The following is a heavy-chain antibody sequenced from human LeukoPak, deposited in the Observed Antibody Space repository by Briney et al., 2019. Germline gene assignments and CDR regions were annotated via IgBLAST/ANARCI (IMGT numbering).Heavy chain of an antibody. J-gene: IGHJ3*02. Sequence: ASVKVSCKASGYTFISYGISWVRQAPGQGLEWVGWIRAYNGNTNYAQKLQGRVTMTTDTSTSTAYMELRSLRSDDTAVYYCARATAAGTAFDIWGQGTMVTVSS. CDR2: IRAYNGNT. D-gene: IGHD6-13*01. CDR1: GYTFISYG. CDR3: ARATAAGTAFDI. V-gene: IGHV1-18*01.